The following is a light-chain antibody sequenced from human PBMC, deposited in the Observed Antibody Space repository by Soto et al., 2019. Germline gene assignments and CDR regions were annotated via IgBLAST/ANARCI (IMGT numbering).Light chain of an antibody. V-gene: IGKV1-5*03. CDR3: QQYNSYSHT. Sequence: DIQMTQSPSTLSASVGDRVTITCRASQSISSWLAWYQQKPGKAPKLLIYKASSLESGDPSRFRGSGSGTEFTLTISSLQPDDFATYYCQQYNSYSHTFGQGTKLEIK. CDR1: QSISSW. CDR2: KAS. J-gene: IGKJ2*01.